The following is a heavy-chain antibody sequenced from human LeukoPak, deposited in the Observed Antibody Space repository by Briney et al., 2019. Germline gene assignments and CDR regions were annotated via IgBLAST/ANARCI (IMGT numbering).Heavy chain of an antibody. CDR3: VRPAHGGWSHDAFDI. CDR1: GFTFSSYW. D-gene: IGHD4-23*01. Sequence: GGSLRLSCAASGFTFSSYWMHWVRQPPGKGLVWVSHIDSGGGTTNYAHSVKGRFTISRDNAKNTLYLQMNSLRAEDTAVYFCVRPAHGGWSHDAFDIWGQGTMVTVSS. V-gene: IGHV3-74*01. J-gene: IGHJ3*02. CDR2: IDSGGGTT.